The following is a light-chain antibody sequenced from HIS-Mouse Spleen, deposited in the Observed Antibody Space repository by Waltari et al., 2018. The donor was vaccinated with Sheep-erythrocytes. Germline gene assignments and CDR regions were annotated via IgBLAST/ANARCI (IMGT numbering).Light chain of an antibody. J-gene: IGLJ3*02. Sequence: QSALTQPPSASGSPGQSVTISCTGTSSDAGGYNYVPCYQQHPGKAPKLMIYEVSKRPSGVPDRFSGSKSGNTASLTVSGLQAEDEADYYCSSYAGSNNWVFGGGTKLTVL. V-gene: IGLV2-8*01. CDR1: SSDAGGYNY. CDR2: EVS. CDR3: SSYAGSNNWV.